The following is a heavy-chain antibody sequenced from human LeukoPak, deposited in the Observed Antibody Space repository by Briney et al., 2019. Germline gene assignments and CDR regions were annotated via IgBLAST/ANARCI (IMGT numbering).Heavy chain of an antibody. Sequence: GGSLRLSCAASGFTFSSYEMTWVRQAPGKGLEWVSYISSSGSTICYADSVKGRFTISRDNAKNSLYLQMNSLRAEDTAVYYCARGDSSSWYRNYYYYYGMDVWAKGPRSPSP. D-gene: IGHD6-13*01. CDR2: ISSSGSTI. CDR3: ARGDSSSWYRNYYYYYGMDV. V-gene: IGHV3-48*03. CDR1: GFTFSSYE. J-gene: IGHJ6*02.